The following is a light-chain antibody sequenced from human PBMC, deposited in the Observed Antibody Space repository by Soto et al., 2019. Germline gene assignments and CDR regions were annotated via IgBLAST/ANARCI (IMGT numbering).Light chain of an antibody. CDR3: QRYNTYS. V-gene: IGKV1-5*03. CDR1: QSLNSW. Sequence: DIQMTQSPSTLSASVGDRVSITCRASQSLNSWLAWYQQKPGKAPNLLIYKASTLESGVPSRFSGSGSGTEFSLTISSLQRDDFATYYCQRYNTYSFGQGAKLEIK. CDR2: KAS. J-gene: IGKJ2*01.